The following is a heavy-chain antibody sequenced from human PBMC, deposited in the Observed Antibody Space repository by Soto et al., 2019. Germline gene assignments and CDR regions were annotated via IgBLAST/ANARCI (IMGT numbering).Heavy chain of an antibody. V-gene: IGHV4-30-4*01. Sequence: SETLSLTCTVSGGSISSGDYYWSWIRQPPGKGLEWIGYIYYSGGTYYNPSLKSRVTISVDTSKNQFSLKLSSVTAADTAVYYCARDQVPAAILGWFDPWGQGTLVTVSS. D-gene: IGHD2-2*01. CDR1: GGSISSGDYY. CDR3: ARDQVPAAILGWFDP. J-gene: IGHJ5*02. CDR2: IYYSGGT.